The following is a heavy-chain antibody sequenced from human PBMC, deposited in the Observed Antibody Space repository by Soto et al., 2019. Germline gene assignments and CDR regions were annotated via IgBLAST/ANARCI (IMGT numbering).Heavy chain of an antibody. V-gene: IGHV1-69*13. CDR2: IIPIFGTA. J-gene: IGHJ6*02. D-gene: IGHD6-13*01. Sequence: ASVKVSCKASGGTFSSYAISWVRQAPGQGLEWMGGIIPIFGTANYAQKFQGRVTISADESTSTAHMELSSLRSEDTAVYYCARFRGIFGSSWYEGYYYGMDVWGQGTTVTVSS. CDR3: ARFRGIFGSSWYEGYYYGMDV. CDR1: GGTFSSYA.